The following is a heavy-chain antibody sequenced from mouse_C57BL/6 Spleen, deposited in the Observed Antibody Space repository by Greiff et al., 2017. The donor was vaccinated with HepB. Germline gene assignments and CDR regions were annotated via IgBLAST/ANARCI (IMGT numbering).Heavy chain of an antibody. Sequence: QVQLKESGAELVKPGASVKMSCKASGYTFTTYPIEWMKQNHGKSLEWIGNFHPYNDDTKYNEKFKGKATLTVEKSSSTVYLELSRLTSDDSAVYYCAREHDGYYGGFAYWGQGTLVTVSA. D-gene: IGHD2-3*01. CDR2: FHPYNDDT. CDR1: GYTFTTYP. J-gene: IGHJ3*01. CDR3: AREHDGYYGGFAY. V-gene: IGHV1-47*01.